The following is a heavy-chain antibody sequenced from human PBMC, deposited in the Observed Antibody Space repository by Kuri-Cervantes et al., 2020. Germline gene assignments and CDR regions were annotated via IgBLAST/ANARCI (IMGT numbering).Heavy chain of an antibody. CDR2: IKQDGSEK. CDR1: GFTFSSYW. J-gene: IGHJ4*02. Sequence: GGSLRLSCAASGFTFSSYWMSWVRQAPGKGLEWVANIKQDGSEKYYVDSVKGRFTISRDNAKNSLYLQMNSLRADDTAVYYCAKLRGGGTVVTPFDYWGQGTLVTVSS. D-gene: IGHD4-23*01. V-gene: IGHV3-7*03. CDR3: AKLRGGGTVVTPFDY.